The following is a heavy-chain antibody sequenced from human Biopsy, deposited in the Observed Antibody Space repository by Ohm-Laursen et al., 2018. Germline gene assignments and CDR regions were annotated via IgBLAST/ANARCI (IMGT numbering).Heavy chain of an antibody. D-gene: IGHD2-21*02. CDR2: IYYSGTT. J-gene: IGHJ4*02. CDR1: GGSISSYY. CDR3: ARDDAVTVIRGLYY. V-gene: IGHV4-59*01. Sequence: TLSLTCTVSGGSISSYYWNWIRQPPGKGLEWIGYIYYSGTTDYSPSLKSRVIISIDKSKNQFFLKLSSVTAEDTAVYYCARDDAVTVIRGLYYWGQGALVTVSS.